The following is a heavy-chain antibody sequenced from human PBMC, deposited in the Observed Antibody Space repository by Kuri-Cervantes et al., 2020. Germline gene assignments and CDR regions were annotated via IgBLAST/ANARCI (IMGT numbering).Heavy chain of an antibody. J-gene: IGHJ6*03. CDR1: GFTFDDYA. CDR3: AKGSPIRLGELSLSYMDV. Sequence: LKISCAASGFTFDDYAMHWVRQAPGKGLEWVSVISWNSGDIGYADPVKGRFTISRDNAKNSLYLQMNSLRAEDTALYYCAKGSPIRLGELSLSYMDVWGKGTTVTVSS. D-gene: IGHD3-16*02. V-gene: IGHV3-9*01. CDR2: ISWNSGDI.